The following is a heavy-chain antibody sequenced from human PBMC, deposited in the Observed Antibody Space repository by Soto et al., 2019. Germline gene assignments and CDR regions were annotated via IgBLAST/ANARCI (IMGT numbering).Heavy chain of an antibody. CDR2: IRSKAYGGTT. J-gene: IGHJ4*02. V-gene: IGHV3-49*03. CDR1: GFTFGDYA. Sequence: PGGSLRLSCTASGFTFGDYAMSWFRQAPGKGLEWVGFIRSKAYGGTTEYAASVKGRFTTSRDDSKSIAYLQMNSLKIEDSAVYYCATDHDGSGTYYIALYSWGQGTLVTVSS. D-gene: IGHD3-10*01. CDR3: ATDHDGSGTYYIALYS.